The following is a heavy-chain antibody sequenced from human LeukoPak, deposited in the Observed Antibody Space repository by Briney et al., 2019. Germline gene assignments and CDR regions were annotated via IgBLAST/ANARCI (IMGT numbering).Heavy chain of an antibody. V-gene: IGHV5-51*01. CDR2: IYPGDSDI. J-gene: IGHJ4*02. Sequence: GESLKISCKGSGYTFHSYWIAWVRQMPGKGLEWMGIIYPGDSDIKYSPSFQGQVTISADKSISTAYLQWSSLKASDTAMYFCARYSAARPGDYWGQGTLVTVSS. CDR3: ARYSAARPGDY. CDR1: GYTFHSYW. D-gene: IGHD6-6*01.